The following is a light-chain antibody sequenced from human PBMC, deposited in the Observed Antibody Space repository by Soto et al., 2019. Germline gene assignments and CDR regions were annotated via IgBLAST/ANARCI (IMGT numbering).Light chain of an antibody. CDR3: CSFTTSSTYV. J-gene: IGLJ1*01. Sequence: QSALTXPASVSGSPGQSITISCTGTSSDVGSYNRVSWYQQHPGEAPKLVIYEVSNRPSGVSNRFSGSKSGNTASLTISGLQAEDEADYYCCSFTTSSTYVFGSGTKVTVL. CDR2: EVS. V-gene: IGLV2-14*01. CDR1: SSDVGSYNR.